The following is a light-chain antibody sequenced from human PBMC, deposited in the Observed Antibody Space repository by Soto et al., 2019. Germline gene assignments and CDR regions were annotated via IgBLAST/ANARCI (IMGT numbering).Light chain of an antibody. CDR2: EVS. CDR1: SSDVGGYNY. Sequence: SALNQPASVSGSPGQSITISCTGTSSDVGGYNYVSWYQQHPGKAPKLMIYEVSYRPSGVSSRFSGSKSGLTASLTISGLQAEDEADYYCSSFTTSRLYVFGPGTKVTVL. CDR3: SSFTTSRLYV. V-gene: IGLV2-14*01. J-gene: IGLJ1*01.